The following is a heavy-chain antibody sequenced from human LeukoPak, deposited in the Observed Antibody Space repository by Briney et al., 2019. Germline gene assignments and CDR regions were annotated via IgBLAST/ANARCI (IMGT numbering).Heavy chain of an antibody. D-gene: IGHD3-10*02. CDR3: GEENFFAAACSKLDY. V-gene: IGHV3-7*01. CDR1: GLTLSSYW. CDR2: IKEDGSEK. J-gene: IGHJ4*02. Sequence: GGSLRLSCAASGLTLSSYWMSWVRQAPGKGLEWVANIKEDGSEKYYVDSVKGRFTISRDNAKNSLYLQMNSLRAEDTAVYYCGEENFFAAACSKLDYWGQGTLVTVSS.